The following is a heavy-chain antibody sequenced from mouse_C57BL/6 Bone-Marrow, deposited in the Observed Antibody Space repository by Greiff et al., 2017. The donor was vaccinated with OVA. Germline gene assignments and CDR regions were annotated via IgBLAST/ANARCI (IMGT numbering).Heavy chain of an antibody. CDR3: ARDADYYGSSYRFAY. D-gene: IGHD1-1*01. Sequence: EVQGVESGGGLVQSGRSLRLSCATSGFTFSDFYMEWVRQAPGKGLEWIAASRNKANDYTTEYSASVKGRFIVSRDTSQSILDLQMNALRAEDTAIYYCARDADYYGSSYRFAYWGQGTLVTVSA. CDR2: SRNKANDYTT. CDR1: GFTFSDFY. J-gene: IGHJ3*01. V-gene: IGHV7-1*01.